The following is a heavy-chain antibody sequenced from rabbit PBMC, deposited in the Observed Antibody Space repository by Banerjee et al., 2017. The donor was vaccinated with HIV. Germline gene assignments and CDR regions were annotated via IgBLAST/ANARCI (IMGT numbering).Heavy chain of an antibody. V-gene: IGHV1S45*01. J-gene: IGHJ4*01. CDR2: IYADSSRST. CDR1: GFDFSNYY. Sequence: QEQLKESGGGLVQPGGSLKLSCKASGFDFSNYYIGWVRQAPGKGLEWIACIYADSSRSTYYASWAKGRFTISKTSSTTVTLQMTSLTAADTATYFCAGEREYAFNLWGPGTLVTVS. CDR3: AGEREYAFNL.